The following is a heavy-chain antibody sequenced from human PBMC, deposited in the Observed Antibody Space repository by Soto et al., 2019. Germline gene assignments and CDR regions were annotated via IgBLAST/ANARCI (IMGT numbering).Heavy chain of an antibody. Sequence: GGSLRLSCAASGFTFNKYAMSWVRQAPGKGLEWVSATSGSGDSTYYADSVKGRFTISRDDAKNSLYLQMDSLRADETAVYYCARESFSASPNFFDYWSQGTLVTVSS. V-gene: IGHV3-23*01. J-gene: IGHJ4*02. CDR2: TSGSGDST. CDR3: ARESFSASPNFFDY. D-gene: IGHD3-3*02. CDR1: GFTFNKYA.